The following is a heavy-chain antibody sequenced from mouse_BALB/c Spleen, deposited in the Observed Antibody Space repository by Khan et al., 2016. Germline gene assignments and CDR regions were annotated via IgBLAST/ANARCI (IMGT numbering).Heavy chain of an antibody. J-gene: IGHJ1*01. CDR3: ASTFWYFDV. CDR1: GFDFSRYW. CDR2: INPDSSTI. V-gene: IGHV4-1*02. Sequence: EVKLLESGGGLVQPGGSLKLSCAASGFDFSRYWMSWVRQAPGKGLEWIGEINPDSSTINYTPSLKDKVIISRDNAKNKLYLQMRKVQSENTALYYCASTFWYFDVWGAGTTVTVSS.